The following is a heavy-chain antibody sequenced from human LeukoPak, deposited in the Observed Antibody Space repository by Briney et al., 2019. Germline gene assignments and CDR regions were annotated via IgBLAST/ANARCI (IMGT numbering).Heavy chain of an antibody. Sequence: PSETLSLTCTISGGSISSLYWSWIRQPPGKGLEWIGSIYYSGGTNYNPSLKSRVTISVDTSKIQFSLKLSSVPAADTAVYYCARWQYTISSGWFDPWGQGTLVTVSS. V-gene: IGHV4-59*08. D-gene: IGHD6-6*01. J-gene: IGHJ5*02. CDR2: IYYSGGT. CDR1: GGSISSLY. CDR3: ARWQYTISSGWFDP.